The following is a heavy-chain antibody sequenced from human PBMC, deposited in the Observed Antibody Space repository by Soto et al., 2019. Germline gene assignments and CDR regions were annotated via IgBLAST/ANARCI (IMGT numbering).Heavy chain of an antibody. Sequence: QVQLVQSGAEVKKPGASVKVSCKASGYTFTSYAMHWVRQAPGQRLEWMGWINAGNGNTKYSQKFQGRVTITRDTSASTAYMELSSLRSEDTAVYYCAREKSWGGWPFDYWGQGTLVTVSS. V-gene: IGHV1-3*01. CDR1: GYTFTSYA. CDR3: AREKSWGGWPFDY. CDR2: INAGNGNT. J-gene: IGHJ4*02. D-gene: IGHD6-19*01.